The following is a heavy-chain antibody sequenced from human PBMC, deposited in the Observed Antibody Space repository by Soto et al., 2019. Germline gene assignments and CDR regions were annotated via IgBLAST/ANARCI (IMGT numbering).Heavy chain of an antibody. Sequence: PPENLPHSYTVSAGSASAGSYYWCWLRLPPGKGLEWIGYIYYSGSTNYNPSLKSRVTVSVDTSNYQFSLNLSSVTGAATALYVCARARHGYSRAFDYWGQGTLVTVS. CDR1: AGSASAGSYY. D-gene: IGHD5-18*01. V-gene: IGHV4-61*01. CDR2: IYYSGST. CDR3: ARARHGYSRAFDY. J-gene: IGHJ4*02.